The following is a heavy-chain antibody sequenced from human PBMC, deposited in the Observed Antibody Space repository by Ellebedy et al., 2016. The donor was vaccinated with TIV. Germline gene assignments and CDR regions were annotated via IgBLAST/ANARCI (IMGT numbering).Heavy chain of an antibody. Sequence: PGGSLRLSCAASAFPFSTYTMNWVRQAPGKGLEWVSSISPTSSYIYYADSVEGRFTISGDNAKNSLYLQMNSRRADDTAVYYCATVATAMDADYWGQGTLVTVSS. V-gene: IGHV3-21*01. CDR2: ISPTSSYI. CDR3: ATVATAMDADY. J-gene: IGHJ4*02. D-gene: IGHD5-18*01. CDR1: AFPFSTYT.